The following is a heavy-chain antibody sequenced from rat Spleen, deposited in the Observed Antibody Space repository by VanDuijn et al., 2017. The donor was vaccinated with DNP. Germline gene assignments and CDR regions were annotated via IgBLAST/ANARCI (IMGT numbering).Heavy chain of an antibody. CDR3: ASLYSSQISY. CDR1: GFTFSDYY. J-gene: IGHJ2*01. Sequence: EVQLVESGGGLVQPGRSMKLSCAASGFTFSDYYMAWVRQAPMKGLEWVAYISYDGGSTYYGDSVKGRFTISRDNAKNTQYLQMDSLKSEDTATYYCASLYSSQISYWGQGVMVTVSS. V-gene: IGHV5-22*01. D-gene: IGHD1-2*01. CDR2: ISYDGGST.